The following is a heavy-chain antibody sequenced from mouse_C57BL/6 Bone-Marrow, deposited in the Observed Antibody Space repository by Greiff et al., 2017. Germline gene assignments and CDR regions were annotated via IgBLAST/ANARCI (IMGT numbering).Heavy chain of an antibody. Sequence: EVQLQQSGPELVKPGASVKMSCKASGYTFTDYNMHWVKQSHGKSLEWIGYINPNNGGTSYNQKFKGKATLTVNKSSSTDYMELRSLTSEDSAVYDCARRTGTRWYFDVWGTGTTVTVSS. D-gene: IGHD4-1*01. CDR1: GYTFTDYN. CDR3: ARRTGTRWYFDV. V-gene: IGHV1-22*01. CDR2: INPNNGGT. J-gene: IGHJ1*03.